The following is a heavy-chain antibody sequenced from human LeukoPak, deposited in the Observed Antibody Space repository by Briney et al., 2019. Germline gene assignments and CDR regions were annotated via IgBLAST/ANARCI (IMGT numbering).Heavy chain of an antibody. CDR3: ARVHLPDYYGSGSWFDP. V-gene: IGHV1-69*05. CDR1: GDIFNSYS. D-gene: IGHD3-10*01. J-gene: IGHJ5*02. Sequence: SVKVSCNASGDIFNSYSVSWVRQAPGQGLEWMGGIIPIFGSTNYAQKFQGRVTITTDESTSTAYTELSSLRSEDTAVYYCARVHLPDYYGSGSWFDPWGQGTLVTVSS. CDR2: IIPIFGST.